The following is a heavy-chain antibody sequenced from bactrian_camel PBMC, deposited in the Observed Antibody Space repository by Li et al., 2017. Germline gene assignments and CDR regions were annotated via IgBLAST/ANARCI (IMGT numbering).Heavy chain of an antibody. CDR3: ATAWASWPRGFGY. J-gene: IGHJ6*01. CDR2: ISEYSSGK. CDR1: GAAHRRVS. V-gene: IGHV3-2*01. Sequence: QVQLVESGGGSVQAGGSLRLSCVASGAAHRRVSIGWFRQAPGKERETVACISEYSSGKQYPDSVRGRFTVSRDNDKNTLYLQMNSLKSEDTALYYCATAWASWPRGFGYWGQGTQVTVS. D-gene: IGHD6*01.